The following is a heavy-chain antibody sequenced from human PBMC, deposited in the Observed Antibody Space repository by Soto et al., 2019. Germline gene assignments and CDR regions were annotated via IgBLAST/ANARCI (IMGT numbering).Heavy chain of an antibody. Sequence: EVQLVESGGGLFQPGGSLRLSCAASGFTFNKYWIHWVRQAPGTGLVWVSRIKYDATSTNYADSVKGRFSISKDNAQNTVHLQMSSLRGADTAVYYCVRGALGSYYFDYWGQGTLVTVSS. V-gene: IGHV3-74*01. CDR1: GFTFNKYW. J-gene: IGHJ4*02. CDR3: VRGALGSYYFDY. D-gene: IGHD3-16*01. CDR2: IKYDATST.